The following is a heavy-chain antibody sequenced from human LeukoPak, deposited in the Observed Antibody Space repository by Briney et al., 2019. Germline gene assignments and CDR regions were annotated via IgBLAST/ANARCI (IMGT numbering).Heavy chain of an antibody. V-gene: IGHV3-23*01. CDR3: AKERQTGDYFTSGY. CDR2: XNNRGSST. Sequence: APGXXXXXXSXXNNRGSSTYYAGSVKDRFTISRDNSENTLYLQMNSLTVDDTAVYFCAKERQTGDYFTSGYWGQGTLVTVSS. J-gene: IGHJ4*02. D-gene: IGHD4-17*01.